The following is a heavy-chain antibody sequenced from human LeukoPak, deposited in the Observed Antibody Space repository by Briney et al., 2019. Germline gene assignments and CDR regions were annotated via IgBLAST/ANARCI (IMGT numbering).Heavy chain of an antibody. J-gene: IGHJ4*02. Sequence: PSQTLSLTCTVSGGSISSGNYYWSWIRQSPGKGLEWIGYIYYGGSTYYNPSLKSRLAMSLDTSKNQFSLRLTSVTAADTAVYYCARILDIWKFDYWGQGTLVTVSS. V-gene: IGHV4-30-4*08. D-gene: IGHD5-12*01. CDR2: IYYGGST. CDR1: GGSISSGNYY. CDR3: ARILDIWKFDY.